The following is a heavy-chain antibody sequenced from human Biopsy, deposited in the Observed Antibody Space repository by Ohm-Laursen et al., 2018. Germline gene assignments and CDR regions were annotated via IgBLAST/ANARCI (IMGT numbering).Heavy chain of an antibody. CDR1: VFIFSRFW. CDR2: INSDGSST. J-gene: IGHJ4*02. V-gene: IGHV3-74*01. CDR3: TRAEAGSGSLLYFDY. Sequence: SLRLSCTASVFIFSRFWMYWVRQAPGQGLVWVSRINSDGSSTNYADSVKGRFTISRDNAKNTLFLQMNSLRAEDTAVYYCTRAEAGSGSLLYFDYWGQGTLVTVSS. D-gene: IGHD3-10*01.